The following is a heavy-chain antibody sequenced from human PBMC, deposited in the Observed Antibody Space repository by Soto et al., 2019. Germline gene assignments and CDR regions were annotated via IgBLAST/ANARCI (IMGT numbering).Heavy chain of an antibody. CDR1: GFTFSSYS. J-gene: IGHJ4*02. D-gene: IGHD3-22*01. Sequence: GGSLGLSCAASGFTFSSYSMNWVRQAPGKGLEWVSSISSSSSYIYYADSVKGRFTISRDNAKNSLYLQMNSLRAEDTAVYYCASHPRDSSGYWYYFDYWGQGTLVTVSS. V-gene: IGHV3-21*01. CDR3: ASHPRDSSGYWYYFDY. CDR2: ISSSSSYI.